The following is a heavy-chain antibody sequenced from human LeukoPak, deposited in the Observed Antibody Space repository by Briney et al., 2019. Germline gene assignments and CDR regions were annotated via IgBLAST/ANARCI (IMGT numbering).Heavy chain of an antibody. D-gene: IGHD6-13*01. J-gene: IGHJ4*02. Sequence: GGSLRLSCAASGFTFSSYSMNWVRQAPGKGLEWVSSIGTSSSYIYYADSLKGRFTISRDNAKNSLYLQMNSLRAEDTAVYYCARGIFTGYSSSWSWGGLDYWGQGTLVTVSS. CDR1: GFTFSSYS. CDR3: ARGIFTGYSSSWSWGGLDY. V-gene: IGHV3-21*01. CDR2: IGTSSSYI.